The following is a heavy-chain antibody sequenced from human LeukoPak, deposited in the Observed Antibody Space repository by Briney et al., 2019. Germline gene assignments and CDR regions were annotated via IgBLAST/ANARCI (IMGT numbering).Heavy chain of an antibody. CDR3: ARNRRSGSYYRPLYYFDY. Sequence: PSETLSLTCAVYGGSFSGYYWSWIRQPPGKGLEWIGEINHSGSTNYNPSLKSRVTISVDTSKNQFSLKLSSVTAADTAVYYCARNRRSGSYYRPLYYFDYWGQGTLVTVSS. J-gene: IGHJ4*02. CDR2: INHSGST. V-gene: IGHV4-34*01. D-gene: IGHD3-10*01. CDR1: GGSFSGYY.